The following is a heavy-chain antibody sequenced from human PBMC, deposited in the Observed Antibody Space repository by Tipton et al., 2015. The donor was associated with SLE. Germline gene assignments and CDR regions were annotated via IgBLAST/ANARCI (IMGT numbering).Heavy chain of an antibody. V-gene: IGHV3-23*01. CDR2: ITGSGVDT. J-gene: IGHJ4*02. Sequence: SLRLSCAASGFTFSNYAMNWVRQAPGKGLEWISIITGSGVDTWYADSVKGRFTISRDNSKNTLSLQMNSLRAEDTAVYYCARGIPLPYLAVTGSDYWGQGTLVTVSS. CDR1: GFTFSNYA. D-gene: IGHD3-9*01. CDR3: ARGIPLPYLAVTGSDY.